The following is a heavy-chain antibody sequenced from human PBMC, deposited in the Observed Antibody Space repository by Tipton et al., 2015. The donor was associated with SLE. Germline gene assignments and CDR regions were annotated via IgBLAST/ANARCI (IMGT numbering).Heavy chain of an antibody. CDR1: GGSINIGGYY. D-gene: IGHD3-3*01. V-gene: IGHV4-31*03. CDR3: AREIRFLEWLSYYYYMDV. J-gene: IGHJ6*03. Sequence: TLSLTCTVSGGSINIGGYYWNWIRQHPGKGLEWIGYIYYSGSTYYNPSLKSRVTISVDTSKNQFSLKLSSVTAADTAVYYCAREIRFLEWLSYYYYMDVWGKGTTVTVSS. CDR2: IYYSGST.